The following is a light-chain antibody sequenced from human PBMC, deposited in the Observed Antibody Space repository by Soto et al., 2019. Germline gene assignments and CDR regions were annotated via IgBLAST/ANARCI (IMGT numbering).Light chain of an antibody. J-gene: IGKJ5*01. V-gene: IGKV3-20*01. CDR3: QESGSSPVT. CDR2: GAS. Sequence: EIVLTQSPGSLSLSPGERATLSCRASQSVTTNYLAWYQQKPGQAPRLLIYGASSGATGIPDRFSGSGSGTDFPLTISRLEPEDFAVYYCQESGSSPVTFGQGTRLDIK. CDR1: QSVTTNY.